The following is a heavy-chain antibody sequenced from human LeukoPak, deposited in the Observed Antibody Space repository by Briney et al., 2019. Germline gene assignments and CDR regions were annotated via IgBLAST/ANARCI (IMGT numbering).Heavy chain of an antibody. CDR2: INHRGST. J-gene: IGHJ3*01. CDR1: GGSFSASYY. V-gene: IGHV4-34*01. Sequence: SETLSLTRAVYGGSFSASYYWSWIRQSPGKGLEWIGEINHRGSTNYNPSLKSRVTLSVDTSKNQISLNLRSVTAADTAVYYCARVIRDIAVTATDAFDVWGQGTMVTVSS. D-gene: IGHD2-15*01. CDR3: ARVIRDIAVTATDAFDV.